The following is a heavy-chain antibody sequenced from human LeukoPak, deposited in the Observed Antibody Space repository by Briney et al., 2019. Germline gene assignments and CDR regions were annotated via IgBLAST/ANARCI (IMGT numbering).Heavy chain of an antibody. CDR1: GGSISSGSYY. CDR3: ARVNYGSATKEDY. Sequence: SETLSLTCSVSGGSISSGSYYWSWIRQPPGKGLEWIGYIYYSGSTNYNPSLKSRVTISGDTSKNQFSLKLSSVTAADTAVYYCARVNYGSATKEDYWGQGTLVTVSS. J-gene: IGHJ4*02. V-gene: IGHV4-61*01. CDR2: IYYSGST. D-gene: IGHD3-10*01.